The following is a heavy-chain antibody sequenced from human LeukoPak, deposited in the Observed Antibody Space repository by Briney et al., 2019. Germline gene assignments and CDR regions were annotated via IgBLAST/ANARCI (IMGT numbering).Heavy chain of an antibody. CDR3: ARETYYDFWSGYYSWFDP. Sequence: PGGSLRLSCAASGFTFSSYAMHWVRQAPGKGLEWVAVISYDGSNKYYADSVKGRFTISRDNSKNTLYLQMNSPRAEDTAVYYCARETYYDFWSGYYSWFDPWGQGTLVTVSS. CDR1: GFTFSSYA. CDR2: ISYDGSNK. D-gene: IGHD3-3*01. J-gene: IGHJ5*02. V-gene: IGHV3-30-3*01.